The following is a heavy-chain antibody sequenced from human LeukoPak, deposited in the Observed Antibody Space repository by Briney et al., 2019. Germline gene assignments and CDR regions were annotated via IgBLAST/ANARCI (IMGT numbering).Heavy chain of an antibody. D-gene: IGHD3-10*02. J-gene: IGHJ3*01. CDR2: ITGSGTGT. CDR3: AKDPNGDYVGAFDA. CDR1: GLTFSNYA. V-gene: IGHV3-23*01. Sequence: GGSLRLSCAASGLTFSNYAVTWVRHAPGKGLEWISSITGSGTGTQYADSVKGRFTISRDNSKNTVYLQMNSLRAEDTALYYCAKDPNGDYVGAFDAWGQGTMVTVSS.